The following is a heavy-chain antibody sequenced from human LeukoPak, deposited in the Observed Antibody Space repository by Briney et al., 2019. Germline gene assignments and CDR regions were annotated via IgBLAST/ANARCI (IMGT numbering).Heavy chain of an antibody. J-gene: IGHJ4*02. V-gene: IGHV4-39*01. CDR2: IYSSGTA. D-gene: IGHD2-15*01. Sequence: SETLSLTCTVSGVSISVSLYYWGWIRQPPGKGLEWLGSIYSSGTAHYNPSLKSRLTISVDSSMNQFSLKLTSVTAADTAVYYCARPNQYVIGVGCYSGHYWGQGTLVTVSS. CDR3: ARPNQYVIGVGCYSGHY. CDR1: GVSISVSLYY.